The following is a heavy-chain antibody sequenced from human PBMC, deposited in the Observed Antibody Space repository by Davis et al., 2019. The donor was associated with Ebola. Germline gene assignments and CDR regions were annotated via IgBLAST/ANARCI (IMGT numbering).Heavy chain of an antibody. D-gene: IGHD6-19*01. CDR2: ISYDGSNK. J-gene: IGHJ4*02. Sequence: GESLKISCAASGFTFSSYAMHWVRQAPGKGLEWVAVISYDGSNKYYADSVKGRFTISRDNSKNTLYLQMNSLRAEDTAVYYCARSYSSGWDYWGQGTLVTVSS. CDR1: GFTFSSYA. V-gene: IGHV3-30-3*01. CDR3: ARSYSSGWDY.